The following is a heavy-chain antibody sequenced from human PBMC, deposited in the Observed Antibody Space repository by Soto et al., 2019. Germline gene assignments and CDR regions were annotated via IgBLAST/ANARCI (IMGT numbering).Heavy chain of an antibody. CDR3: ARAYDSGFDY. V-gene: IGHV1-8*01. Sequence: GASVKVSCKASGYTFISYDINWLRQATGQGLEWMGWMSPNSGNTGYAQKFQGRVSMTRNTSVSTAYMELSSLRSDDTAVYYCARAYDSGFDYWGQGTLVTVSS. CDR2: MSPNSGNT. J-gene: IGHJ4*02. D-gene: IGHD1-26*01. CDR1: GYTFISYD.